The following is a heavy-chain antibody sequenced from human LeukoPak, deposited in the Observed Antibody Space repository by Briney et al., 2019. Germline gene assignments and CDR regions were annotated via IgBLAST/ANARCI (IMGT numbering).Heavy chain of an antibody. J-gene: IGHJ4*02. CDR3: ARRGGGRLDFWSGYFDY. V-gene: IGHV4-61*02. Sequence: SETLSLTCTVSGGSISSGSYYWSWIRQPAGKGLEWIGRIYTSGSTNYNPPLKSRVTISVDTSKNQFSLKLSSVTAADTAVYYCARRGGGRLDFWSGYFDYWGQGTLVTVSS. CDR1: GGSISSGSYY. CDR2: IYTSGST. D-gene: IGHD3-3*01.